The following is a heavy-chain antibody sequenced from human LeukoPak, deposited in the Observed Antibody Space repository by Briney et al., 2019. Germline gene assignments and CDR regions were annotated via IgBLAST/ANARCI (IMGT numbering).Heavy chain of an antibody. V-gene: IGHV1-18*01. Sequence: ASVKVSCKASGYSFISYGISWVRQAPGQGLEWMGWISAYNGNTNHAQKFQGRVTMTTDTSTSTVYMEVRSLRSDDTAVYYCARDSSPSLVGATVFDYWGQGTLVTVSS. J-gene: IGHJ4*02. CDR3: ARDSSPSLVGATVFDY. CDR2: ISAYNGNT. D-gene: IGHD1-26*01. CDR1: GYSFISYG.